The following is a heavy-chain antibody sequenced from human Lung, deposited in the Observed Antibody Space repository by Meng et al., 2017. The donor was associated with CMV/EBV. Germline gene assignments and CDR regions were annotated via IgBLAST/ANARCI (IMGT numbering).Heavy chain of an antibody. V-gene: IGHV3-15*01. J-gene: IGHJ4*02. Sequence: SCAAAGFTCSSAGMGWVRQGPGRGVEWVGRIKSKTNGGTTDYATPVKGRFTISRDDSKNTLYLQMNSLKTEDTAVYYCTTEKLWPDYWGQGTLVTVSS. CDR1: GFTCSSAG. CDR2: IKSKTNGGTT. D-gene: IGHD3-10*01. CDR3: TTEKLWPDY.